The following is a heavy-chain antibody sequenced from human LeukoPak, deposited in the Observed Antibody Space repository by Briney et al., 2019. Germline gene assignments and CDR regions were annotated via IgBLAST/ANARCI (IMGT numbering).Heavy chain of an antibody. D-gene: IGHD3-9*01. CDR1: GFTISNYP. CDR3: TRPYYDYLTGYYSDY. CDR2: LGSTAYGGTT. Sequence: GRSLRLSCTTSGFTISNYPMSWVRQAPGKGLEWLALLGSTAYGGTTKYAASVKGRFTISRDDSKSIAYLQMNSLKTEDTAVYYCTRPYYDYLTGYYSDYWGQGTLVTVSS. V-gene: IGHV3-49*04. J-gene: IGHJ4*02.